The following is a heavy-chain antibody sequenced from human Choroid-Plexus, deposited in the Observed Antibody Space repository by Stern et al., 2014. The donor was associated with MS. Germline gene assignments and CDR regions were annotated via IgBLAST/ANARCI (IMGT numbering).Heavy chain of an antibody. CDR1: GFTFGNYW. CDR3: XXVYNTIYGIXTQRGSGMDV. J-gene: IGHJ6*02. D-gene: IGHD3-3*01. V-gene: IGHV3-7*01. CDR2: IKEDGTEK. Sequence: EVQLLESGGGLVQPGGSLTISCTAAGFTFGNYWMTWVRQAPGKGLEWVANIKEDGTEKNYVDSVKGRFTISRDNARNSLYLQRXSLRVEDTXXXXXXXVYNTIYGIXTQRGSGMDVWGQGTTV.